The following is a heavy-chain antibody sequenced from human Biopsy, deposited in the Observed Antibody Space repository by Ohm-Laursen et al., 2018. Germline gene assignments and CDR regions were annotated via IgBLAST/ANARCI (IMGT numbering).Heavy chain of an antibody. Sequence: SVKVSCKASGGTFSSYVISWVRQAPGQGLEWMGRIIPTFDTPTYAPDFQGRVTFTADKSTGTAHLDLRSLRSEDTAVYYCAGGAAKGNPYDHWGQGTLITVSS. CDR1: GGTFSSYV. D-gene: IGHD3-10*01. CDR2: IIPTFDTP. CDR3: AGGAAKGNPYDH. J-gene: IGHJ5*02. V-gene: IGHV1-69*06.